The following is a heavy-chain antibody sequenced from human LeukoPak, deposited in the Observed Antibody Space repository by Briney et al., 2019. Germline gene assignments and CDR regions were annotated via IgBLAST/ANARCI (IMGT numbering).Heavy chain of an antibody. V-gene: IGHV3-23*01. CDR3: ARVNCSSTSCYYYYYYMDV. J-gene: IGHJ6*03. CDR1: GFTFSSYA. D-gene: IGHD2-2*01. CDR2: ISGSGGST. Sequence: QPGGSLRLSCAASGFTFSSYAMSWVRQAPGKGLEWVSTISGSGGSTYYADSVKGRFTISRDNSKNTLYLQMNSLRAEDTAVYYCARVNCSSTSCYYYYYYMDVWGKGTTVTVSS.